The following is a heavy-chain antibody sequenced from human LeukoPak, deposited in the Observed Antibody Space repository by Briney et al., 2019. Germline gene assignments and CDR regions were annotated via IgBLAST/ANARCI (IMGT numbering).Heavy chain of an antibody. D-gene: IGHD2-2*01. CDR2: INWNGGSE. J-gene: IGHJ4*02. CDR1: GFTFDDYG. V-gene: IGHV3-20*04. Sequence: EGSLRLSCAASGFTFDDYGMSWVRQAPGKGLEWVPGINWNGGSEGYADSVKGRFTISRDNAKNSLYLQMNSLRAEDTALYYCARDVLRFCSSTSCYASWSYWGQGTLVTVSS. CDR3: ARDVLRFCSSTSCYASWSY.